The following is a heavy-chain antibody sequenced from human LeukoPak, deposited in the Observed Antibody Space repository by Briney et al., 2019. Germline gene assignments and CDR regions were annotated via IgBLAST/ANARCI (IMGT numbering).Heavy chain of an antibody. D-gene: IGHD3-10*01. J-gene: IGHJ4*02. CDR1: GFAFNTYA. V-gene: IGHV3-33*01. CDR3: AREIFGSGSYPGF. CDR2: IWHDGSHK. Sequence: GGSLRLSCAASGFAFNTYAMHWFRQAPGQGLEWVALIWHDGSHKFYSNSVRGQFTISRDNSKNTVSLQMNNLRPEDTAVYYCAREIFGSGSYPGFWGQGTLVTVSS.